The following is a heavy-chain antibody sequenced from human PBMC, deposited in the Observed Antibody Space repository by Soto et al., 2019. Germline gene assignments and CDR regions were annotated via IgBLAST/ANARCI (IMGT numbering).Heavy chain of an antibody. CDR1: GYTFTSYA. CDR2: INAGNGNT. CDR3: VSEGSFYYFDY. J-gene: IGHJ4*02. Sequence: QVQLVQSGAEVKKPGASVKVSCKASGYTFTSYAMHWVRQAPGQRLEWMGWINAGNGNTKYSQKFQGRVTITRDTSASTAYIELSSLRSEDTAVYYCVSEGSFYYFDYWGQGTLVTVSS. V-gene: IGHV1-3*01.